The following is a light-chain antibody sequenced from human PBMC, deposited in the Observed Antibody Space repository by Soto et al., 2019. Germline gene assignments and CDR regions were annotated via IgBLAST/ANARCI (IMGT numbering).Light chain of an antibody. J-gene: IGKJ1*01. CDR2: GAS. Sequence: VVTQSPATLSVFPGETATLSCRASQSVSSDLAWYQQRPGQAPRLLIYGASTRATGIPARFRGSGSGTEFRLTISSLQSEDFATYYCQQYNTWHPKMAFGRVTKVGIK. CDR1: QSVSSD. V-gene: IGKV3-15*01. CDR3: QQYNTWHPKMA.